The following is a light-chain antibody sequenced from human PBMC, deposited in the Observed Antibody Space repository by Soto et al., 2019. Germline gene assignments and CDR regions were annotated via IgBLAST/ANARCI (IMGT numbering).Light chain of an antibody. J-gene: IGKJ1*01. CDR2: AAS. Sequence: AIQLTQSPSSLSASVGDRVTITCRASQGIRNDLGWYQQKPGKAPKLLIYAASSLQSGTPSRFSGSASGTDFTLTISSLQPEDFATYYCLQDYSYPWTFGQGTKVDIK. CDR3: LQDYSYPWT. CDR1: QGIRND. V-gene: IGKV1-6*01.